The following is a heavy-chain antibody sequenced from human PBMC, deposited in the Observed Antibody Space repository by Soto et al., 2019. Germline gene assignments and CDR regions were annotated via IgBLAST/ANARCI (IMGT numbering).Heavy chain of an antibody. J-gene: IGHJ4*02. CDR3: VRDIR. V-gene: IGHV3-74*01. CDR2: INSDGTTT. CDR1: GFTFNNFW. Sequence: EVQLVESGGGLVQPGGSLRLSCAASGFTFNNFWMYWVLQTPEKGLVWVSGINSDGTTTIYADSVKGRFTISRDNATNTLYLQMNSLTVEDTSIYYCVRDIRWGQGTLVTVSS.